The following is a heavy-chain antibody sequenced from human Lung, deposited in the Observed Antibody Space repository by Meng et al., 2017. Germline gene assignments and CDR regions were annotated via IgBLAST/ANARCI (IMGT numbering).Heavy chain of an antibody. D-gene: IGHD4-11*01. CDR2: INHSGST. CDR1: GGSFSDYY. J-gene: IGHJ4*02. Sequence: QGQLQQGGAGLLEPSEPLSPACVVSGGSFSDYYWSWIRQSPGKGLEWIGEINHSGSTNYNPSLESRATISVDTSQNNLSLKLSSVTAADSAVYYCARGPTTMAHDFDYWGQGTLVTVSS. CDR3: ARGPTTMAHDFDY. V-gene: IGHV4-34*01.